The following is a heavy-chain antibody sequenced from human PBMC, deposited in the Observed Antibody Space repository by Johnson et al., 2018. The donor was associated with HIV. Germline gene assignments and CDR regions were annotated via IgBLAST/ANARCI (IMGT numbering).Heavy chain of an antibody. CDR3: ARAYSYGAFDI. J-gene: IGHJ3*02. Sequence: MLLVESGGGVVRPGGSLRLSCAASGFTFDDYGMSWVRQAPGKGLEWVSVIYSGDTTYSADPVKGRFTISRDNSKNTLYLQMNSLRAEDTAVYYCARAYSYGAFDIWGLGTKVTVSS. V-gene: IGHV3-66*01. CDR2: IYSGDTT. CDR1: GFTFDDYG. D-gene: IGHD5-18*01.